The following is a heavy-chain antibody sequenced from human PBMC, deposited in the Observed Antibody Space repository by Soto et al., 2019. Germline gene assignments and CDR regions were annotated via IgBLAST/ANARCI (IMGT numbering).Heavy chain of an antibody. J-gene: IGHJ4*02. CDR2: INHSGST. Sequence: SETLSLTCAVYGGSFSGYYWSWIRQPPGKGLEWIGEINHSGSTNYNPSLKSRVTISVDTSKNQFSLKLSSVTAADTAVYYCARGGNTFDFDYWGQGTLVPSPQ. V-gene: IGHV4-34*01. CDR1: GGSFSGYY. D-gene: IGHD3-16*01. CDR3: ARGGNTFDFDY.